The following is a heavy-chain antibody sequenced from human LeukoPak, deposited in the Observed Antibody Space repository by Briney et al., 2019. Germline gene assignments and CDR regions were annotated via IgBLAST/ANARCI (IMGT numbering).Heavy chain of an antibody. V-gene: IGHV3-53*01. D-gene: IGHD3-22*01. CDR2: IYSGGST. CDR1: GFTVSSNY. J-gene: IGHJ4*02. CDR3: ARGDSTMIVPYYFDY. Sequence: GGSLRLSCAASGFTVSSNYMSWVRQAPGKGLEWVSVIYSGGSTYYADSVKGRFTISRDNSKNTLYLQMNSLRAEDTAVYYCARGDSTMIVPYYFDYWGQGSLVTVSS.